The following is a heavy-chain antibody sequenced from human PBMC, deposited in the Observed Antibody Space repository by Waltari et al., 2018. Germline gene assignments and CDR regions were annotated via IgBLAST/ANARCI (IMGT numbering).Heavy chain of an antibody. V-gene: IGHV1-69*14. J-gene: IGHJ4*02. D-gene: IGHD3-22*01. CDR1: GGALSKIA. CDR2: VIPLLGVT. Sequence: QVQLVQSGAEMKKPGSSVQVSCRAAGGALSKIAISWVRQAAGQGLEWMGGVIPLLGVTNYAQKFQGRVTITADKSTSTAFVELRGLRFEDTAVYYCARDLMTTSYHSSGGFDYWGQGTLVTVSS. CDR3: ARDLMTTSYHSSGGFDY.